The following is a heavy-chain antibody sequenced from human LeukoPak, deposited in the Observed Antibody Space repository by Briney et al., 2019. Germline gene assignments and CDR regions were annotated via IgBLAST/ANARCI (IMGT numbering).Heavy chain of an antibody. CDR3: ARDAITGTTGY. V-gene: IGHV3-74*01. D-gene: IGHD1-7*01. Sequence: GGSLRLSCAAPGFTVSSYWMHWVRQAPGKGLVWVSRINSDGSSTSYADSVKGRFTISRDNAKNTLYLQMNSLRAEDTAVYYCARDAITGTTGYWGQGTLVTVSS. J-gene: IGHJ4*02. CDR1: GFTVSSYW. CDR2: INSDGSST.